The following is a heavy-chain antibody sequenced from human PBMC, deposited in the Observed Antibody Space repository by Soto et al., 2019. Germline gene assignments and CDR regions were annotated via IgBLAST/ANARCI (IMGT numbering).Heavy chain of an antibody. D-gene: IGHD5-18*01. CDR1: GFTFSDYY. J-gene: IGHJ6*02. V-gene: IGHV3-11*01. Sequence: QVQLVESGGGLVKPGGSLRLSCAASGFTFSDYYMSWIRQAPGKGLEWVSYISSSGSTIYYADSVKGRFTISRDNAKNXXYLQMNSLRAEDTAVYYCARVDTAMEEYYYYGMDVWGQGTTVTVSS. CDR3: ARVDTAMEEYYYYGMDV. CDR2: ISSSGSTI.